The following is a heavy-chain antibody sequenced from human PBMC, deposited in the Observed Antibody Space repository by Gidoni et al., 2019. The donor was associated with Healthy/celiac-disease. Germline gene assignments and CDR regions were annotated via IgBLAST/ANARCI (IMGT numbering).Heavy chain of an antibody. J-gene: IGHJ4*02. Sequence: EVQLVESGGGLVQPGGSLRLSCSASGFTFSSYAMHWVRQAPGKGLEYVSAISSNGGSTYYADSVKGRFTISRDNSKNTLYLQMSSLRAEDTAVYYCVKSRRYCSGGSCYSHYWGQGTLVTVSS. CDR1: GFTFSSYA. CDR2: ISSNGGST. CDR3: VKSRRYCSGGSCYSHY. V-gene: IGHV3-64D*06. D-gene: IGHD2-15*01.